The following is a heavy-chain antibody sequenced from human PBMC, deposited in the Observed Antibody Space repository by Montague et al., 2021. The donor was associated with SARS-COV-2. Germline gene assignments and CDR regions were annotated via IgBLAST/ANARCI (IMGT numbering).Heavy chain of an antibody. CDR1: GGSITGYY. V-gene: IGHV4-59*01. Sequence: SETLSLTCTVSGGSITGYYWSWLRRSPGKGLEWIAYIYDGGAVNYNPSLGSRVTISTDTSKNQLSLKVNSVTAADTAVYYCVRDHPYGGPRGAYDIWGQGTVVTGS. CDR2: IYDGGAV. J-gene: IGHJ3*02. CDR3: VRDHPYGGPRGAYDI. D-gene: IGHD4-23*01.